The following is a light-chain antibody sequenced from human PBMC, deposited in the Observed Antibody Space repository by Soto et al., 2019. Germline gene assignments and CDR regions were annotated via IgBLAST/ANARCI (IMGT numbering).Light chain of an antibody. CDR1: SSNIGSNT. Sequence: QSVLTQPPSASGTPGQRVTISCSGSSSNIGSNTVNWYHQFPGTAPKVLIYSNNQRPSGVPDRFSGSKSGTSASLAISGLQSEDEADYYCAAWDDSLNGVVFGGGTKLTVL. V-gene: IGLV1-44*01. CDR2: SNN. J-gene: IGLJ3*02. CDR3: AAWDDSLNGVV.